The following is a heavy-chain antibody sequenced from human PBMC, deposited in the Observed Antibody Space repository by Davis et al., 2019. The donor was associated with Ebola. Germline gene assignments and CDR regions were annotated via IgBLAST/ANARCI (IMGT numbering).Heavy chain of an antibody. J-gene: IGHJ2*01. Sequence: MPGGSLRLSCAVSGGSISSSNWWSWVRQSPGKGLEWIGEIYQSGTTNYNPSLKSRVTISIDKFKHQFSLKLTSVTAADTAVYYCARDYYDSSGYLWYFDLWGRGTLVTVSS. D-gene: IGHD3-22*01. CDR3: ARDYYDSSGYLWYFDL. CDR2: IYQSGTT. CDR1: GGSISSSNW. V-gene: IGHV4-4*02.